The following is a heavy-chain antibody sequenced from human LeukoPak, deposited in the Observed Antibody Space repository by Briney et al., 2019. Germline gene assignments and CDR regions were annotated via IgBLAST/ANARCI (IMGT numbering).Heavy chain of an antibody. D-gene: IGHD3-22*01. Sequence: ASVKVSCKASGYTFTGYYMDWVRQAPGQGLEWMGWINPNSGGTNYAQKFQGRVTMSRDTSISTAYMELSRLRSDDTAVYYCASHYYDSSGYFSDYWGQGTLVTVSS. CDR2: INPNSGGT. CDR1: GYTFTGYY. CDR3: ASHYYDSSGYFSDY. J-gene: IGHJ4*02. V-gene: IGHV1-2*02.